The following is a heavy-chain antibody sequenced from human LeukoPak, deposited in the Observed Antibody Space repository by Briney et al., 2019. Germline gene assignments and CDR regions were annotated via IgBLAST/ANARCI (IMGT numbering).Heavy chain of an antibody. D-gene: IGHD1-26*01. CDR3: ARRRYSGSYYFDY. CDR2: ISYDGSNK. V-gene: IGHV3-30*03. Sequence: PGGSLRLSCAASGFTFSSYSMNWVRQAPGKGLEWVAVISYDGSNKYYADSVKGRFTISRDNSKNTLYLQMNSLRAEDTAVYYCARRRYSGSYYFDYWGQGTLVTVSS. J-gene: IGHJ4*02. CDR1: GFTFSSYS.